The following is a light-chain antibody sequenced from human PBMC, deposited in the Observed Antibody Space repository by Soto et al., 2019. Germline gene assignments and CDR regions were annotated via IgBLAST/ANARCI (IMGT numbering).Light chain of an antibody. Sequence: SRTRAASGSGSPGRSVTISNTGTSSDVGGYNSVSWYQQHPGQAPKLMIYEVTKRPSGVPDRFSGSKSGNTASLTVSGLQAEDEADYYCSSYAGSNNLYVFGTGTKVTVL. V-gene: IGLV2-8*01. J-gene: IGLJ1*01. CDR1: SSDVGGYNS. CDR3: SSYAGSNNLYV. CDR2: EVT.